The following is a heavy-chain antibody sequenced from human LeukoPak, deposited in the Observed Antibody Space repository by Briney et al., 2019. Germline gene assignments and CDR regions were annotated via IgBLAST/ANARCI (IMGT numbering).Heavy chain of an antibody. V-gene: IGHV4-59*01. CDR3: ARGEDFERYYLAY. CDR2: IYYTGTT. D-gene: IGHD3-9*01. J-gene: IGHJ4*02. CDR1: GGSISSYY. Sequence: SEALSLTCTVSGGSISSYYWSWIRQPPGKGLEWIGYIYYTGTTNYNPLFESRATISVDTSKNQFSLKLTSVTAADTAVYFCARGEDFERYYLAYWGQGTLVTVSS.